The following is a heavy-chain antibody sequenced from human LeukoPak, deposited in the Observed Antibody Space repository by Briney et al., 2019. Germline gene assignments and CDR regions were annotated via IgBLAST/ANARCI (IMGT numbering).Heavy chain of an antibody. CDR2: IYYSGST. CDR3: ARVWFGERYYYYYYYMDV. V-gene: IGHV4-59*08. J-gene: IGHJ6*03. Sequence: SETLSLTCTVSGGSISSYYWSWLRQPPGKGLEWIGYIYYSGSTNYDPSLKSRVTISVDTSKNQFSLKLSSVTAADTAVYYCARVWFGERYYYYYYYMDVWGKGTAVTVSS. CDR1: GGSISSYY. D-gene: IGHD3-10*01.